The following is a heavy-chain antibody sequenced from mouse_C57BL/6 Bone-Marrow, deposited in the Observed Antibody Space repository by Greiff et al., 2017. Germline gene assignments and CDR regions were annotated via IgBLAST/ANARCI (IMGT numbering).Heavy chain of an antibody. J-gene: IGHJ3*01. V-gene: IGHV1-81*01. CDR1: GYTFTSYG. D-gene: IGHD1-2*01. CDR3: ARLGGAGFAD. CDR2: IYPRSGNT. Sequence: QVQLQQSGAELARPGASVKLSCKASGYTFTSYGISWVKQRTGQGLEWIGEIYPRSGNTYYNEKFKGKATLTAAKSSRTASMELRSLTSEDYAVDFGARLGGAGFADWGQGTLVTVSA.